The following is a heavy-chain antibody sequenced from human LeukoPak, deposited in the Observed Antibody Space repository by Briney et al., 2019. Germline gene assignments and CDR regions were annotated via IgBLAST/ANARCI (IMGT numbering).Heavy chain of an antibody. V-gene: IGHV3-30*18. Sequence: GGSLRLSCAASGFTFSSYGMHWVRQAPGKGLEWVAVISYDGSNKYYADSVKGRFTISRDNSKNTLYLQMNSLRAEDTAVYYCAKDLLRYCSSTSCYGEDYWGQGTLVTVSS. CDR3: AKDLLRYCSSTSCYGEDY. CDR1: GFTFSSYG. D-gene: IGHD2-2*01. CDR2: ISYDGSNK. J-gene: IGHJ4*02.